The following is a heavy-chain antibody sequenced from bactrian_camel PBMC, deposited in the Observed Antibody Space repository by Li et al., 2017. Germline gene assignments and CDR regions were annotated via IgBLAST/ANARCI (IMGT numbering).Heavy chain of an antibody. D-gene: IGHD1*01. CDR3: ATAWDGESASN. Sequence: VQLVESGGGLVQPGGSLRLSCAASGFTFNNYAMSWVRQAPGKGLEWVSAIDSGGNTYYTDSLKGRFTTSRDNAKDTLTLQLNSLKTEDTAVYYCATAWDGESASNRGPGTQVTVS. CDR2: IDSGGNT. V-gene: IGHV3S31*01. J-gene: IGHJ4*01. CDR1: GFTFNNYA.